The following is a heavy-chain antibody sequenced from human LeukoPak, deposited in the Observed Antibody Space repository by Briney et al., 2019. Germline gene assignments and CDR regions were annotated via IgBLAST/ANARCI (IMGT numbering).Heavy chain of an antibody. CDR1: GFIFSDYY. D-gene: IGHD6-19*01. V-gene: IGHV3-11*06. CDR2: ISSSSSYT. J-gene: IGHJ3*02. Sequence: PGGSLRLSCAASGFIFSDYYMSWIRQAPGKGLEWVSYISSSSSYTNYADSVKGRFTISRDNAKNSLYLQMNSLRAEDTAVYYCAKGSSSGWYGEGAFDIWGQGTMVTVSS. CDR3: AKGSSSGWYGEGAFDI.